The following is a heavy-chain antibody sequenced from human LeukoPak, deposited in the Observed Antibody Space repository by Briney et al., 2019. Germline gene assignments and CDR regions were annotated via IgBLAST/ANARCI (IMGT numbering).Heavy chain of an antibody. CDR3: ARELGPIVGATYYFDY. V-gene: IGHV4-59*01. Sequence: SETLSLTCTVSGGSLSSYYWSWIRQPPGKGLEWIGYIYYSGSTNYNPSLKSRVTISVDTSKNQFSLKLSSVTAADTAVYYCARELGPIVGATYYFDYWGQGTLVTASS. CDR2: IYYSGST. CDR1: GGSLSSYY. D-gene: IGHD1-26*01. J-gene: IGHJ4*02.